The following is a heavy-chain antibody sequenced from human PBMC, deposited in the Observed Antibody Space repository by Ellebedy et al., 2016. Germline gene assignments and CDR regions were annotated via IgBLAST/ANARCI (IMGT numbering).Heavy chain of an antibody. D-gene: IGHD3-9*01. CDR2: MNPSSGDT. V-gene: IGHV1-8*02. CDR1: GYTFSTYD. Sequence: ASVKVSXXASGYTFSTYDIHWVRQATGQGLEWMGWMNPSSGDTGYAQKFQGRVTMTRDTSISTAYMELTGLTSEDTAVYYCARPIDRWLVDFWGQGTRVTVSS. J-gene: IGHJ4*02. CDR3: ARPIDRWLVDF.